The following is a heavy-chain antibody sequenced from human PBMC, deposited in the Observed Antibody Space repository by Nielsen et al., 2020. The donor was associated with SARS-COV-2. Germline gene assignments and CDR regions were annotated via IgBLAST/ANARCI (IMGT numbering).Heavy chain of an antibody. Sequence: SVKVSCKASGGTFSSYAISWVRQAPGQGLEWMGRIIPILGIAKYAQKFQGRVTITADKSTSTAYMELSSLRSEDTAVYYCARGITGAYGMDVWGQGTTVTVSS. CDR3: ARGITGAYGMDV. V-gene: IGHV1-69*04. CDR1: GGTFSSYA. J-gene: IGHJ6*02. CDR2: IIPILGIA. D-gene: IGHD1-20*01.